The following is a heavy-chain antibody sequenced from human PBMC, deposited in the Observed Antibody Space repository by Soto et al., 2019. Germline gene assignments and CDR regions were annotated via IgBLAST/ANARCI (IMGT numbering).Heavy chain of an antibody. CDR1: GYTFTSYG. Sequence: QVQLVQSGAEVKKPGASVKVSCKASGYTFTSYGISWVRQAPGQGLEWMGWISAYNGNTNYAQKLQGRVTMTTDTSTSTAYMGLRSLRSDDTAVSYCARVSAVAGLYPYYYYGMDVWGQGTTVTVSS. CDR2: ISAYNGNT. J-gene: IGHJ6*02. D-gene: IGHD6-19*01. V-gene: IGHV1-18*01. CDR3: ARVSAVAGLYPYYYYGMDV.